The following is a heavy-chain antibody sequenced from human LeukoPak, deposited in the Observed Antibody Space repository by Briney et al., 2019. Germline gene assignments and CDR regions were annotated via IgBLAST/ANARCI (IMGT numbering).Heavy chain of an antibody. V-gene: IGHV4-61*02. CDR3: AREFWNYRSGNLQAFDI. Sequence: SETLSLTCIVSGGSTSGNYYWSWIRQPAGKGLEWIGRISPSGSTKYNPSLKSRVTISVDTSKNQFSLRLSSVTAADPAVYYCAREFWNYRSGNLQAFDIWGQGTMVTVSS. J-gene: IGHJ3*02. D-gene: IGHD3-10*01. CDR1: GGSTSGNYY. CDR2: ISPSGST.